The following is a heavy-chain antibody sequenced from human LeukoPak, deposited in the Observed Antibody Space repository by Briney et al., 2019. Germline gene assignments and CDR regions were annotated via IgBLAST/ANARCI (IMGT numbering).Heavy chain of an antibody. CDR1: GGSISSGGYY. V-gene: IGHV4-30-2*01. CDR3: ARVGYCTSNSCYGVDP. D-gene: IGHD2-2*01. CDR2: IYHSGST. J-gene: IGHJ5*02. Sequence: SQTLSLTCTVSGGSISSGGYYWSWIRQPPGKGLEWIGHIYHSGSTYYKPSLKSRVTISVDRSKNQFSLKLSSVTAADTAVYYCARVGYCTSNSCYGVDPWGQGTLVTVSS.